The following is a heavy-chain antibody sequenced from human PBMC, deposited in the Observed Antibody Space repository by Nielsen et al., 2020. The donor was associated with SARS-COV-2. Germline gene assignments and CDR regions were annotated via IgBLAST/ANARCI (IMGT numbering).Heavy chain of an antibody. Sequence: GESLKISCAASGFTFNNYAMSWFPQAPGKGVEWVSCISSSGGSTYYADSVKGRFTMSRDNSKNTLYLQMNSLIVDDTAVYYCAKGDGNSWSPFLYLDHWGQGTLVTASS. J-gene: IGHJ4*02. V-gene: IGHV3-23*01. CDR1: GFTFNNYA. CDR2: ISSSGGST. CDR3: AKGDGNSWSPFLYLDH. D-gene: IGHD6-13*01.